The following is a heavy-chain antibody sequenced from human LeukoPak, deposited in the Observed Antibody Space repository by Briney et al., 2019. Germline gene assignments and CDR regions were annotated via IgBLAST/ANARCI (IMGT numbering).Heavy chain of an antibody. Sequence: PGGSLRLSCAASGFTFSSYWMSWVRQAPGKGLEWVANIKQDGSEKYYVDSVKGRFTISRDNAKNSLYLQMNSLRAEDTAVYHCARGSPATGSYYYYHGMDVWGQGTTVTVSS. D-gene: IGHD7-27*01. V-gene: IGHV3-7*01. CDR2: IKQDGSEK. J-gene: IGHJ6*02. CDR3: ARGSPATGSYYYYHGMDV. CDR1: GFTFSSYW.